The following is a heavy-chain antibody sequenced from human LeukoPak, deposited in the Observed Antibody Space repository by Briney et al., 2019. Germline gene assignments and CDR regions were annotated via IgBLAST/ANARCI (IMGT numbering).Heavy chain of an antibody. CDR1: GGSTSSGDYY. V-gene: IGHV4-30-4*01. J-gene: IGHJ4*02. CDR3: AXXDLTGVFDL. CDR2: ISHIGST. Sequence: PSETLSLTCTVSGGSTSSGDYYWCWVRQTPGKGLEWIGYISHIGSTYYNPSLKGRVAMSIDTSKNQFSLKLSSVTAADTAVYXXAXXDLTGVFDLWGQGTLVTVSS. D-gene: IGHD7-27*01.